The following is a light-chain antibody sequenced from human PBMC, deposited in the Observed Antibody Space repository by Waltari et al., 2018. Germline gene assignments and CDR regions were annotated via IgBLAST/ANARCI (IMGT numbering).Light chain of an antibody. J-gene: IGKJ4*01. CDR2: GAS. CDR3: QQYINWPPLT. Sequence: EIVMTQSPATLSVSPGERATLSCRASQSVSSKLAWYQQKPGQAPRLLIYGASTRATGIPGRFSGSGSGTEFTLTIGSLQSEDVAVYYCQQYINWPPLTFGGGTKVVIK. CDR1: QSVSSK. V-gene: IGKV3-15*01.